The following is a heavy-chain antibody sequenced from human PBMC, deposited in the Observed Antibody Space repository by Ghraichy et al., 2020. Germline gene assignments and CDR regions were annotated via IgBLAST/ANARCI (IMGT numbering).Heavy chain of an antibody. J-gene: IGHJ4*02. CDR2: IYYSGST. CDR1: GGSISSGGYY. D-gene: IGHD2-15*01. Sequence: SETLSLTCTVSGGSISSGGYYWSWIRQHPGKGLEWIGYIYYSGSTYYNPSLKSRVTISVDTSKNQFSLKLSSVTAADTAVYYCARLIGGYIDYWGQGTLVTVSS. CDR3: ARLIGGYIDY. V-gene: IGHV4-31*03.